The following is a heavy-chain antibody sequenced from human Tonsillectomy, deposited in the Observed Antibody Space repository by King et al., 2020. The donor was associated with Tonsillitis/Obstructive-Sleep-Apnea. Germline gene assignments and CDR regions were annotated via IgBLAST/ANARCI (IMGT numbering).Heavy chain of an antibody. CDR1: GYTFSSYA. D-gene: IGHD3-3*01. CDR2: INTNTGNP. V-gene: IGHV7-4-1*02. Sequence: QLVQSGSELKKPGASVKVSCEASGYTFSSYAMNWVRQAPGQGLEWMGWINTNTGNPTYAQGFTGRFVFSLDTSVSTAYLQISSLKAEDTAVYYCARGDYDFWSRFPSEDYYSMDVWGKGTSVSASS. CDR3: ARGDYDFWSRFPSEDYYSMDV. J-gene: IGHJ6*03.